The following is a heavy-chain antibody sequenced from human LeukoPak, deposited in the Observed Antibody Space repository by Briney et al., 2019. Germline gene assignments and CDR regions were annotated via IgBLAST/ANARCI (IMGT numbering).Heavy chain of an antibody. V-gene: IGHV1-69*05. D-gene: IGHD6-13*01. J-gene: IGHJ3*02. CDR2: IIPIVGTA. CDR3: ARGSPIAAAGNGPNAFDI. CDR1: GGTFSSYA. Sequence: SVKVSCKASGGTFSSYAISWVRQAPGQGLEWMGRIIPIVGTANYAQKFQGRVTITTDESTSTAYMELSSLRSEDTAVYYCARGSPIAAAGNGPNAFDIWGQGIMVTVSS.